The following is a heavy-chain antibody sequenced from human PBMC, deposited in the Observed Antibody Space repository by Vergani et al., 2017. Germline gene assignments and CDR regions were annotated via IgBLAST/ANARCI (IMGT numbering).Heavy chain of an antibody. V-gene: IGHV3-48*03. CDR3: ARENGYSYGFSYYYGMDV. Sequence: EVQLVESGGGLVQPGGSLRLSCAASGFTFSSYEMNWVRQAPGKGLEWVSYISSSGSTIYYADSVKGRFTISRDNAKNSLYLQMNSLRAEDTAVYYCARENGYSYGFSYYYGMDVWGQGTTVTVSS. CDR2: ISSSGSTI. J-gene: IGHJ6*02. CDR1: GFTFSSYE. D-gene: IGHD5-18*01.